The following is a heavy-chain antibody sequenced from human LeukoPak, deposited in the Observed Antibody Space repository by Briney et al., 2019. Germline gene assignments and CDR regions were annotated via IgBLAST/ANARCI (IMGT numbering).Heavy chain of an antibody. V-gene: IGHV5-51*01. CDR1: GYTFTSYW. Sequence: GESLKISCQGSGYTFTSYWIGWVRQMPGKGLEWMGIIYPGDSDTRYSPSFQGQVTISADKSISTAYLQWSSLKASDTAMYYCARRFYYDSSGYQYYFDYWGQGTLVTVSS. D-gene: IGHD3-22*01. CDR2: IYPGDSDT. J-gene: IGHJ4*02. CDR3: ARRFYYDSSGYQYYFDY.